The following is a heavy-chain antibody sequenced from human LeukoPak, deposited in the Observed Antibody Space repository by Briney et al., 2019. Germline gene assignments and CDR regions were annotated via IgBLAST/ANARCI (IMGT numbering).Heavy chain of an antibody. J-gene: IGHJ4*02. D-gene: IGHD7-27*01. CDR3: ARKFLTGRLIYS. Sequence: GGSLRLSCAASGFTFSRFWMHWVRQAPGKGLEWVAVISYDGSNEYYADSVKGRFTISRDTSKNTLYLQMNSLRAEDTALYYCARKFLTGRLIYSWGQGTPVTVSS. CDR1: GFTFSRFW. CDR2: ISYDGSNE. V-gene: IGHV3-30*03.